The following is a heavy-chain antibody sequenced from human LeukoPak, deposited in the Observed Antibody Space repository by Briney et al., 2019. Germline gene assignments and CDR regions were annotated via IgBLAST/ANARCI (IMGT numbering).Heavy chain of an antibody. CDR1: GYTFTSYD. V-gene: IGHV1-8*01. CDR3: ARPQVDGDWFDP. D-gene: IGHD2-15*01. J-gene: IGHJ5*02. Sequence: GASVTVSCKASGYTFTSYDINWVRQATGQGLEWMGWMNPNSGNTGYAQKFQGRVTMTRNTSISTAYMELSSLRSEDTAVYYCARPQVDGDWFDPWGQGTLVTVSS. CDR2: MNPNSGNT.